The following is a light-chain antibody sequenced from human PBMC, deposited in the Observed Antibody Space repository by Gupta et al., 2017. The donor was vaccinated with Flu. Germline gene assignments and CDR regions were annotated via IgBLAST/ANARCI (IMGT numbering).Light chain of an antibody. CDR3: QQSFNWPPLT. CDR1: RHIGTS. Sequence: ETVLTQSPATLSASPGARATLSCRASRHIGTSLSWYQQRPGQAPRLLIYGVSNRATGIPARFSGSGSGTDFTLTISSLEPEDFAFYYCQQSFNWPPLTFGGRTKVDLK. J-gene: IGKJ4*01. CDR2: GVS. V-gene: IGKV3-11*01.